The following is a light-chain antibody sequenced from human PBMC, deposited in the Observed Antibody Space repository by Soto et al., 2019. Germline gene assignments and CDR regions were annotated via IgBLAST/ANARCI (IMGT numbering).Light chain of an antibody. Sequence: QSVLTQPRSVSGSPGQSVTISCTGTSSDVGGYDYVSWFQHHPGKVPKLMIYDVTKRPSGVPDRFSASKSGNTASLTISGLQAEDEADYYCSSFAGSNIWVFGGGTKLTVL. CDR3: SSFAGSNIWV. V-gene: IGLV2-11*01. J-gene: IGLJ3*02. CDR2: DVT. CDR1: SSDVGGYDY.